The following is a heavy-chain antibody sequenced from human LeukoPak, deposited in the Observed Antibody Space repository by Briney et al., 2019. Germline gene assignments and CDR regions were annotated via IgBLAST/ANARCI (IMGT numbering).Heavy chain of an antibody. CDR3: ARGDPQFPLYYGMDV. V-gene: IGHV1-2*02. CDR1: GYTFTGYY. J-gene: IGHJ6*02. Sequence: ASVTVSCKASGYTFTGYYMHWVRQAPGQGLEWMGWINPNSGGTNYAQKFQGRVTMTRDTSISTAYMELSRLRSDDTAVYYCARGDPQFPLYYGMDVWGQGTTVTVSS. CDR2: INPNSGGT.